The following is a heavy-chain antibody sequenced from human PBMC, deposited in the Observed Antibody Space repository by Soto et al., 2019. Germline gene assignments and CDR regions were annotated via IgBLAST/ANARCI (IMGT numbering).Heavy chain of an antibody. V-gene: IGHV3-33*01. CDR3: ARDSFWSGYSFDY. CDR1: GFTFSSYG. CDR2: IWYDGSNK. J-gene: IGHJ4*02. Sequence: GGSLRLSCAASGFTFSSYGMHWIRQAPGKGLEWVAVIWYDGSNKYYADSVKGRFTISRDNSKNTLYLQMNSLRAEDTAVYYCARDSFWSGYSFDYWGQGTLVTVSS. D-gene: IGHD3-3*01.